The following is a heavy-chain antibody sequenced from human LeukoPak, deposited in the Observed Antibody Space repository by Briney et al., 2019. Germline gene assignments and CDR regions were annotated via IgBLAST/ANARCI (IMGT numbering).Heavy chain of an antibody. Sequence: ASVKVSCKASGYKFRDYGISWVRQAPGQGLEWMGWISGYNGDTNYAQSFQGRVTMTGDTSTSVAYLDLRSLGSGDTAVYYCARGPDYGDADFWGQGTLVTVSS. CDR2: ISGYNGDT. J-gene: IGHJ4*02. CDR3: ARGPDYGDADF. CDR1: GYKFRDYG. V-gene: IGHV1-18*01. D-gene: IGHD4-17*01.